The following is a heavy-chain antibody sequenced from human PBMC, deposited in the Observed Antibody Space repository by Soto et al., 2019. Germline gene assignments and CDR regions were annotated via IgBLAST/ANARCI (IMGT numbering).Heavy chain of an antibody. CDR3: AKDAVYDDGGWLPDY. J-gene: IGHJ4*02. V-gene: IGHV3-23*01. CDR1: GFTFSTRA. CDR2: IVGSGDA. D-gene: IGHD4-17*01. Sequence: EVQLLESGGGLVQPGGSLRLSCVASGFTFSTRAMMWVRQAPGKGLEWVSGIVGSGDAFHADSVKGRFTISKDNSKNTLYLQMNGLRGEGTAVYFCAKDAVYDDGGWLPDYWGQGTLVTVSS.